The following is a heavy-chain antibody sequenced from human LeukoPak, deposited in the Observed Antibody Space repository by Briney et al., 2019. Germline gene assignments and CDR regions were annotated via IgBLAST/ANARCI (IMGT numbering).Heavy chain of an antibody. Sequence: PSETLSLTCTVSGGSISSSSYYWGWIRQPPGKGLEWIGSIYYSGSTYYNPSLKSRVTISVDTSKNQFSLKLSSVTAADTAVYYCARVDDAGAGTYFQHWGQGTLVTVSS. CDR3: ARVDDAGAGTYFQH. J-gene: IGHJ1*01. CDR1: GGSISSSSYY. CDR2: IYYSGST. D-gene: IGHD6-13*01. V-gene: IGHV4-39*07.